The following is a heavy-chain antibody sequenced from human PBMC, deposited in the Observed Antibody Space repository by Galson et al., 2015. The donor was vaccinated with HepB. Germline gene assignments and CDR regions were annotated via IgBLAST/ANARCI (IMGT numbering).Heavy chain of an antibody. D-gene: IGHD4-23*01. J-gene: IGHJ4*02. CDR2: ISSSSSTI. CDR1: GFTFSSYS. Sequence: SLRLSCAASGFTFSSYSMNWVRQAPGKGLEWVSYISSSSSTIYYADSVKGRFTISRDNAKNSLYLQMNSLRDEDSAVYYCARDGDYGGNSLSFDYWGQGTLVTVSS. CDR3: ARDGDYGGNSLSFDY. V-gene: IGHV3-48*02.